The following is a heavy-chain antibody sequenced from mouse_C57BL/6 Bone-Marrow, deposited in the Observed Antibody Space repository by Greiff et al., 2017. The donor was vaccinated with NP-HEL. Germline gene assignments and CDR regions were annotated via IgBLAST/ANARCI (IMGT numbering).Heavy chain of an antibody. CDR2: IYPGNSDT. CDR3: RGFYYYGSSFFFDY. V-gene: IGHV1-5*01. D-gene: IGHD1-1*01. J-gene: IGHJ2*01. CDR1: GYTFTSYW. Sequence: EVQLQQSGTVLARPGASVKMSCKTSGYTFTSYWMHWVKQRPGQGLEWIGAIYPGNSDTSYNQKFKGKAKLTAVTSASTAYMERISLTNEDSAVYYCRGFYYYGSSFFFDYWGQGTTLTVSS.